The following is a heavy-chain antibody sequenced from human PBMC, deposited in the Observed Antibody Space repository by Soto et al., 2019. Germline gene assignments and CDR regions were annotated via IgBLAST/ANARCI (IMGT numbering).Heavy chain of an antibody. V-gene: IGHV1-18*01. J-gene: IGHJ4*02. Sequence: QVHLVQSGAEVKKPGASVKVSCKASGYTFTSYGITWVRQALGQGLEWMGWISAHNGNTDYAQKLQGRVIVTRDTSTSTAYMELRSLRSDVTAVYYCARGRYGDYWGQGALVTVSS. CDR1: GYTFTSYG. CDR2: ISAHNGNT. CDR3: ARGRYGDY. D-gene: IGHD1-1*01.